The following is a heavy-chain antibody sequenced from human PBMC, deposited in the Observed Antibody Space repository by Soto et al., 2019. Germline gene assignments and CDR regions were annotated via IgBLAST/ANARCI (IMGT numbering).Heavy chain of an antibody. CDR3: AKDTYYYDSSGYYLIRSYAFAI. J-gene: IGHJ3*02. V-gene: IGHV3-23*01. CDR2: ISGSGGST. CDR1: GFTFSSYA. D-gene: IGHD3-22*01. Sequence: PGGSLRLSCAASGFTFSSYAMSWVRQAPGKGLEWVSAISGSGGSTYYADSVKGRFTISRDNSKNTLYLQMNSLRAEDTAVYYCAKDTYYYDSSGYYLIRSYAFAIWAQGTMVTVSS.